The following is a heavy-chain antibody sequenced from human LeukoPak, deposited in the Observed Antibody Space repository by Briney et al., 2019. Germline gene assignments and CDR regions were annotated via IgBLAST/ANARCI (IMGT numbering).Heavy chain of an antibody. J-gene: IGHJ4*02. CDR1: GFTFSSYS. D-gene: IGHD2/OR15-2a*01. CDR3: ARDAPAGEKPEYFFDY. V-gene: IGHV3-21*06. CDR2: ISSSSSYI. Sequence: GGSLRLSCAASGFTFSSYSMNWVRQAPGRGLEWVSSISSSSSYIYYADSVKGRFTISRDNTKNSVYLQMNSLRAEDTAVYYCARDAPAGEKPEYFFDYWGQGTLVTVSS.